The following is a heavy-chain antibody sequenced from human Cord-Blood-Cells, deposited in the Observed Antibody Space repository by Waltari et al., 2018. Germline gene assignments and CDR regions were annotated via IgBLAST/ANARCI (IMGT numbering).Heavy chain of an antibody. V-gene: IGHV1-69*01. Sequence: QVQLVQSGAEVKKPGSSVKVSCKASGGTFSSYAISWVRQAPGQGLEWMGEISPIFGTANYAQKFQGRVTITADESTSTAYMELSSLRSEDTAVYYCAREVRDEVEQLDWYFDLWGRGTLVTVSS. CDR3: AREVRDEVEQLDWYFDL. J-gene: IGHJ2*01. CDR2: ISPIFGTA. CDR1: GGTFSSYA. D-gene: IGHD6-6*01.